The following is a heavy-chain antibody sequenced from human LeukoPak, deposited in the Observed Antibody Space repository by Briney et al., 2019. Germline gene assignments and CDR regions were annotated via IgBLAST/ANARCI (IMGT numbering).Heavy chain of an antibody. V-gene: IGHV3-23*01. CDR3: AKGCSGYFADL. Sequence: GGSLRLSCAASGFIFNNFGLIWVRQAPGKGLEWVSAISNDGGGTMYADFVKGRFTISRDNSKNTLFLQMNSLRAEDTALYYCAKGCSGYFADLWGQGTLVTVSS. CDR2: ISNDGGGT. D-gene: IGHD2-15*01. CDR1: GFIFNNFG. J-gene: IGHJ5*02.